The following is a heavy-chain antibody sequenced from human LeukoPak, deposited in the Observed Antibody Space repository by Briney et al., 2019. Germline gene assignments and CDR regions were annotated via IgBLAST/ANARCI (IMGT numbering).Heavy chain of an antibody. CDR1: GFTFSSYA. CDR2: ISYDGSNK. CDR3: AKDAPIIVVVPAATSGWFDP. V-gene: IGHV3-30-3*01. Sequence: GGSLRLSCAASGFTFSSYAMHWVRQAPGKGLEWVAVISYDGSNKYYADSVKGRFTISRDNSKNTLYLQMNSLRAEDTAVYYCAKDAPIIVVVPAATSGWFDPWGQGTLVTVSS. J-gene: IGHJ5*02. D-gene: IGHD2-2*01.